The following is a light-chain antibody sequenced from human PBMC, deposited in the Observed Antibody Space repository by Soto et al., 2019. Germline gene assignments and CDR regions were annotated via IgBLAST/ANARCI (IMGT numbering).Light chain of an antibody. Sequence: QSALTQPASVSGSPGQSITISCPGTSSDVGGYNYVSWYQQHPGKAPKLLIYDVSNRPSGVSNRFSGSKSVNTASLTISGLQAQDDAAYYCGSHTSTSTLGVSGGGTKGTVL. J-gene: IGLJ2*01. V-gene: IGLV2-14*01. CDR1: SSDVGGYNY. CDR2: DVS. CDR3: GSHTSTSTLGV.